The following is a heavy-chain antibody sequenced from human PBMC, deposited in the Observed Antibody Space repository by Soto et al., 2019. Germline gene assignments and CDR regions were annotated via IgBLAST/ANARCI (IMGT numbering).Heavy chain of an antibody. D-gene: IGHD5-12*01. Sequence: PSETLSLTCAVSGGSISGSNWWSWVRQPPVKGLECIGEIYHSGSTNYNPSLKSRVTISVEKSKNQFSLKLSSVTAADTAVYYCVGSGYDFFDYWGQGTLVTVSS. CDR1: GGSISGSNW. CDR2: IYHSGST. J-gene: IGHJ4*02. V-gene: IGHV4-4*02. CDR3: VGSGYDFFDY.